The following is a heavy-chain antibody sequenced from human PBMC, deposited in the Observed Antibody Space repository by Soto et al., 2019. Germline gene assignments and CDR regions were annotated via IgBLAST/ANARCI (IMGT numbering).Heavy chain of an antibody. J-gene: IGHJ4*02. CDR3: ARDIYDSSGYPDNIDY. D-gene: IGHD3-22*01. Sequence: ASVKVSCKASGYTFTGYYMHWVRQAPGQGLEWMGWINPNSGGTNYAQKFRGRVTMTRDTSISTAYMELSRLRSDDTAVYYCARDIYDSSGYPDNIDYWGQGTLVTVSS. CDR1: GYTFTGYY. V-gene: IGHV1-2*02. CDR2: INPNSGGT.